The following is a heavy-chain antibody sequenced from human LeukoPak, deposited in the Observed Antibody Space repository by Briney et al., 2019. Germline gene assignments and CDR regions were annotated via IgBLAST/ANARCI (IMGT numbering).Heavy chain of an antibody. Sequence: SETLSLTCTVSGGSISSYYWSWIRQPPGKGLEYIGYTYYSGSTNYNPSLKSRVTISVDTSKNQFSLKLSSVTAADTAVYYCARELNYYDSSGYTLNWGQGTLVTVSS. CDR1: GGSISSYY. D-gene: IGHD3-22*01. CDR2: TYYSGST. V-gene: IGHV4-59*01. J-gene: IGHJ4*02. CDR3: ARELNYYDSSGYTLN.